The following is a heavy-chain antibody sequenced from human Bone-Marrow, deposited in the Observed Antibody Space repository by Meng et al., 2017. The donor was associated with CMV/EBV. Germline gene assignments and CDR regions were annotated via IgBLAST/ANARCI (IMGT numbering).Heavy chain of an antibody. Sequence: GSLRLSCTVSGGSISSSSYYWGWIRQPPGKGLEWIGSIYYSGSTYYNPSLKSRVTISVDTSKNQFSLKLSSVTAADTAVYYCARTVVPAANNWFDPWGQGSLVTISS. V-gene: IGHV4-39*07. D-gene: IGHD2-2*01. J-gene: IGHJ5*02. CDR2: IYYSGST. CDR1: GGSISSSSYY. CDR3: ARTVVPAANNWFDP.